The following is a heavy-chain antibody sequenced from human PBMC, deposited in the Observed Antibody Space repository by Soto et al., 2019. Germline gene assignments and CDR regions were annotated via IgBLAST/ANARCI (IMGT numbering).Heavy chain of an antibody. V-gene: IGHV3-23*01. CDR2: ISGSGGST. J-gene: IGHJ3*02. CDR1: GLTFSSAA. D-gene: IGHD3-3*01. Sequence: QPGGSLRLSCAASGLTFSSAATSWVRRAPGKGLEWVSAISGSGGSTYYADSVKGRFTISRDNSKNTLYLQMNSLRAEDTAVYYCAKFNWSDGSIFGVVIISNAFDIWGQGTMVTVSS. CDR3: AKFNWSDGSIFGVVIISNAFDI.